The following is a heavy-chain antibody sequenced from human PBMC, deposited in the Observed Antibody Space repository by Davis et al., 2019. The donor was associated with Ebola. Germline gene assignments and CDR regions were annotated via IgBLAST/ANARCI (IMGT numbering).Heavy chain of an antibody. CDR1: GFTFDDYA. CDR3: VKAPGYSSSWFLDAFDK. CDR2: ISNDENNR. D-gene: IGHD6-13*01. J-gene: IGHJ3*02. Sequence: PGGSLRLSCAASGFTFDDYAMHWVRQAPGKGLEWVAVISNDENNRYYADSVKGRFTISRDNSNNTLFLHMRSLRADDTALYYCVKAPGYSSSWFLDAFDKWGQGTMVTVSS. V-gene: IGHV3-30*18.